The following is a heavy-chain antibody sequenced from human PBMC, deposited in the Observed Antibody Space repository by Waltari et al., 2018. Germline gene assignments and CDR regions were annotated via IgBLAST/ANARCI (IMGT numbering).Heavy chain of an antibody. Sequence: QVQLQESGPGLGKPSETLSLTCAVSGYPISSGYYWGWIRQPPGKGLDWIGSIYHSGTTYYSPSLKSRVTISVDTSKNQFSLKVTSLTAADTAIYYCARGSFDSDSYFDVWGRGTLVTVSS. V-gene: IGHV4-38-2*01. D-gene: IGHD1-26*01. J-gene: IGHJ2*01. CDR3: ARGSFDSDSYFDV. CDR2: IYHSGTT. CDR1: GYPISSGYY.